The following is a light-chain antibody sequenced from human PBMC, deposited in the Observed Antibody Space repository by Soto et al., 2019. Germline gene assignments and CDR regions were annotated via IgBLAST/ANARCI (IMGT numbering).Light chain of an antibody. Sequence: SSELTQPPSVSVAPGKTARIPCGGNNIGSKSVHWYQQKPGQAPVLVIYYDSDRPSGIPERFSGSNSGNTATLTISRVEAGDEADYYCQVWDSSSDHPGVVFGGGTKVTVL. CDR1: NIGSKS. J-gene: IGLJ2*01. V-gene: IGLV3-21*04. CDR3: QVWDSSSDHPGVV. CDR2: YDS.